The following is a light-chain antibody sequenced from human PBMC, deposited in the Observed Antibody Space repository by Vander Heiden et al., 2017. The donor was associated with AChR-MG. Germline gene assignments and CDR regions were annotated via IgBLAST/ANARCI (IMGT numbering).Light chain of an antibody. CDR2: DVS. Sequence: QSALTQPSSVSRSPGQSIPISSTRPSSDVGGYNYVSWYQQHPCKAPKLMINDVSKRPSAVANRDSCSKSGNTASLTISGLRAEDEDDYYCSSYTNGSTINWVFGGGTKLTVL. J-gene: IGLJ3*02. V-gene: IGLV2-14*01. CDR1: SSDVGGYNY. CDR3: SSYTNGSTINWV.